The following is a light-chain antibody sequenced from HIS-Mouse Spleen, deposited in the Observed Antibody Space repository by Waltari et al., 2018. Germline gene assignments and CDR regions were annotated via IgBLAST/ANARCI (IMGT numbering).Light chain of an antibody. J-gene: IGKJ2*01. V-gene: IGKV2-28*01. CDR2: LGS. CDR1: QSLLHSNGYNY. Sequence: DIVITQSPLSLPVTPGEPASISCRSSQSLLHSNGYNYLDWYLQKPGQSPQLLIYLGSNRAAGVPDRFSGSGSGTEFTLKISRVEAEDVGVYYCMQALQTPYTFGQGTKLEIK. CDR3: MQALQTPYT.